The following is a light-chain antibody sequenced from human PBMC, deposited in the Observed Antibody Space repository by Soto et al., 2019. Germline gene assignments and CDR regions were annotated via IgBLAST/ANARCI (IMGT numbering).Light chain of an antibody. J-gene: IGLJ1*01. CDR1: SSNIGAGYD. CDR2: GNS. CDR3: QSYDSSLSAFYV. V-gene: IGLV1-40*01. Sequence: QAVVTQPPSVSGAPGQRVTICCTGSSSNIGAGYDVHWYQQLPGTAPKLLIYGNSNRPSGVPDRFSGSKSGTSASLAITGVQAEDEADYYCQSYDSSLSAFYVFGTGTKLTVL.